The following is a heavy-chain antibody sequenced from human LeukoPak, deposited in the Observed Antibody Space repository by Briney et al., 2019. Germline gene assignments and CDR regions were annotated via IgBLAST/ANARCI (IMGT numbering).Heavy chain of an antibody. J-gene: IGHJ4*02. V-gene: IGHV3-23*01. CDR1: GFTFSSYA. Sequence: GGSLRLSCAASGFTFSSYAMSWVRQAPGMGLEWVSALSGSGGSTYYADSVKGRFTISRDNSKNTLYLQMNSLRVEDTAVYYCAKGIYDYVWGSYLRDWGQGTLVTVSS. CDR3: AKGIYDYVWGSYLRD. CDR2: LSGSGGST. D-gene: IGHD3-16*01.